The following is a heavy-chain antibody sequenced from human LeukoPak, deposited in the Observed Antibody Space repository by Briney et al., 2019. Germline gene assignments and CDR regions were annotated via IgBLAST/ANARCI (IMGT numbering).Heavy chain of an antibody. V-gene: IGHV3-74*01. CDR3: ARDPYEERQYCCGTSCDC. J-gene: IGHJ4*02. CDR2: INTDGSSI. CDR1: AVTLNSYW. Sequence: GGSLRLFCAASAVTLNSYWMHWGRQAPGEGLVWVSRINTDGSSITYADSVKGRFSISRDNAKNTLYFQMNSLRRDDTAVFYCARDPYEERQYCCGTSCDCWGRGTLVTVSS. D-gene: IGHD2-2*01.